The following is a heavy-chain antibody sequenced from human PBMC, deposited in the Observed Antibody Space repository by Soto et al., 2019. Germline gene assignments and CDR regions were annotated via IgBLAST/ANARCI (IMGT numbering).Heavy chain of an antibody. CDR2: ISTLNGNT. V-gene: IGHV1-18*01. J-gene: IGHJ6*01. CDR1: GYDYVTYA. D-gene: IGHD5-18*01. Sequence: QAQLVQSGAEVKKPGASVNVSCKASGYDYVTYAITWVRQRPGQGLEWMGWISTLNGNTNYGQKFQRRVTMTTDTSTRIVHLELRSLRSYDTAVYYCARRVQVWLPDYYGMDVWGQGTRVTVSS. CDR3: ARRVQVWLPDYYGMDV.